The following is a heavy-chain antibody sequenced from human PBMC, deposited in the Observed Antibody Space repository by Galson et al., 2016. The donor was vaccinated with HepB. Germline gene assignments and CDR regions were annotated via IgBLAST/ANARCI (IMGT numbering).Heavy chain of an antibody. CDR2: MSYDGSTK. J-gene: IGHJ6*02. Sequence: SLRLSCAASGFTVNSYGVHWVRQTPGKRLEWMAVMSYDGSTKKYADSVKGRFTISRDNSKNTVYLQMNRLRPGDTAVYYCAREVHSDDFWSGYTLSYYGMDVWGQGTAVTVPS. CDR3: AREVHSDDFWSGYTLSYYGMDV. D-gene: IGHD3-3*01. V-gene: IGHV3-30*03. CDR1: GFTVNSYG.